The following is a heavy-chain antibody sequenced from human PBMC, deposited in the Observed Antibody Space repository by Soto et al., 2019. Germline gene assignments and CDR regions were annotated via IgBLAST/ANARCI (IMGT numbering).Heavy chain of an antibody. CDR1: GGNFSSYS. J-gene: IGHJ4*02. V-gene: IGHV1-69*01. CDR3: ARDGGRHSGGMDY. CDR2: IIPIFGTA. D-gene: IGHD1-26*01. Sequence: QVQLVQSWAEVKKPGSSVKVSCKASGGNFSSYSINWVRKAPGQGLEWMGEIIPIFGTANYAQKVQGRVTFTADESTSTAYMELGSLRSEDTAVYYCARDGGRHSGGMDYWGQGTLVTVSS.